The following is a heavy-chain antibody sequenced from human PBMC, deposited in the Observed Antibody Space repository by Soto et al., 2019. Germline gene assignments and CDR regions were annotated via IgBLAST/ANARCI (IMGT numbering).Heavy chain of an antibody. D-gene: IGHD6-13*01. CDR3: ARALYGIAAAGTDY. V-gene: IGHV1-2*02. J-gene: IGHJ4*02. Sequence: EASVKVSCKASGYTFTGYYMHWVRQAPGQGLEWMGWINPNSGGTNYAQKFQGRVTMTRDTSISTAYMELSRLRSDDTAVYYCARALYGIAAAGTDYWGQGTLVTVSS. CDR1: GYTFTGYY. CDR2: INPNSGGT.